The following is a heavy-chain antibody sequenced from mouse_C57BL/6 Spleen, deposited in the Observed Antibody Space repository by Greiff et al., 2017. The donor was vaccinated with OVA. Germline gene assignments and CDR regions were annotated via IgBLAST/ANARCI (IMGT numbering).Heavy chain of an antibody. CDR2: ISSGGDYI. J-gene: IGHJ2*01. Sequence: VVESGEGLVKPGGSLKLSCAASGFTFSSYAMSWVRQTPEKRLEWVAYISSGGDYIYYADTVKGRFTISRDNARNTLYLQMSSLKSEDTAMYYCTRDSAPYYFDYWGQGTTLTVSS. CDR1: GFTFSSYA. CDR3: TRDSAPYYFDY. V-gene: IGHV5-9-1*02.